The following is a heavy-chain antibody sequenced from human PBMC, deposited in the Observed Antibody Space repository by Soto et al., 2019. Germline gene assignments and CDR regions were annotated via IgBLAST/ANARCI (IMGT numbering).Heavy chain of an antibody. Sequence: ASVKVSCKASGGTFSSYTISWVRQAPGQGLEWMGRIIPILGIANYAQKFQGRVTITADKSTSTAYMELSSLRSEDTAVYYCTYFTVTSARFPAHIAFWAQGNLVTVSS. D-gene: IGHD4-4*01. J-gene: IGHJ4*02. CDR3: TYFTVTSARFPAHIAF. CDR1: GGTFSSYT. CDR2: IIPILGIA. V-gene: IGHV1-69*02.